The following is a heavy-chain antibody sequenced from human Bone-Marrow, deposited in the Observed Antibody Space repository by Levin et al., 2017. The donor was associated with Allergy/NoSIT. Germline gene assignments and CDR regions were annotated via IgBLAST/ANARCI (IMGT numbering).Heavy chain of an antibody. D-gene: IGHD3-22*01. CDR3: ASGVDTMTPRYYYYYYGMDV. V-gene: IGHV4-59*01. J-gene: IGHJ6*02. CDR2: IYYSGST. CDR1: GGSISSYY. Sequence: SQTLSLTCTVSGGSISSYYWSWIRQPPGKGLEWIGYIYYSGSTNYNPSLKSRVTISVDTSKNQFSLKLSSVTAADTAVYYCASGVDTMTPRYYYYYYGMDVWGQGTTVTVSS.